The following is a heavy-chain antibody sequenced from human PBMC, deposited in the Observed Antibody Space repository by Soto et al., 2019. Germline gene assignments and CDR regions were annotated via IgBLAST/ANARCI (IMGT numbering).Heavy chain of an antibody. J-gene: IGHJ6*03. V-gene: IGHV1-2*04. D-gene: IGHD4-17*01. CDR2: INPNSGGT. CDR1: GYTFTGYY. Sequence: GASVKVSCKASGYTFTGYYMHWVRQAPGQGLEWMGWINPNSGGTNYAQKFQGWVTMTRDTSISTAYMELSRLRSDDTAVYYCARGPATVTYYYYYMDVWGKGTTVTVSS. CDR3: ARGPATVTYYYYYMDV.